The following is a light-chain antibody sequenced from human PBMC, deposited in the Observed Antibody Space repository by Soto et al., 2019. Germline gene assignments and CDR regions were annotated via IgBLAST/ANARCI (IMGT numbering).Light chain of an antibody. Sequence: QSVLTQPPSASGTPGQRVTISCSGSSSNIGSNYVYWYQQLPGTAPKLLIYRNNQRPSGVPDRFSGSKSGTSASLAISGLRSEDEADYYCAAWEDSRRGYVFGTGTKLTVL. CDR3: AAWEDSRRGYV. V-gene: IGLV1-47*01. J-gene: IGLJ1*01. CDR1: SSNIGSNY. CDR2: RNN.